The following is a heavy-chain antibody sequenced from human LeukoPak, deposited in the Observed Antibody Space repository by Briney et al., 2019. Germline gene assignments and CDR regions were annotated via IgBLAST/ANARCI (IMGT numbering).Heavy chain of an antibody. CDR2: INQNGGET. D-gene: IGHD6-13*01. V-gene: IGHV3-7*01. CDR3: ARDGTAPGLYFDL. Sequence: GGSLRLSCAVSGFTFSDFWMNWVRRSPGKGLGWVASINQNGGETSYVDSVKGRFTISRDNPKNSLYLQMSSLRAEDTAVYYCARDGTAPGLYFDLWGQGTLVTVSS. CDR1: GFTFSDFW. J-gene: IGHJ4*01.